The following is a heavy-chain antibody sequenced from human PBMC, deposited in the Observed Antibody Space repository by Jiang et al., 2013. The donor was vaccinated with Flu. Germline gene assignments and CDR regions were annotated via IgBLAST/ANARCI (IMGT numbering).Heavy chain of an antibody. CDR3: ARGKSRPDSSGYLIPRDFDY. Sequence: LLESGGGLVQPGGSLRLSCAASGFTFSSYWMSWVRQAPGKGLEWVANIKQDGSEKYYVDSVKGRFTISRDNAKNSLYLQMNSLRAEDTAVYYCARGKSRPDSSGYLIPRDFDYWGQGTLVTVSS. D-gene: IGHD3-22*01. V-gene: IGHV3-7*03. CDR2: IKQDGSEK. CDR1: GFTFSSYW. J-gene: IGHJ4*02.